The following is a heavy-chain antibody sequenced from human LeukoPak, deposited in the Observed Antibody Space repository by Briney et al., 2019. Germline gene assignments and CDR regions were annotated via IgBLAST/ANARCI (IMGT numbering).Heavy chain of an antibody. CDR2: IYYSGST. V-gene: IGHV4-59*01. CDR1: GGSISSYY. Sequence: PSETLSLTCTVSGGSISSYYWSWIRQPPGKGLEWIGYIYYSGSTNYSPSLKSRVTISVDTSKNQFSLKLSSVTAADTAVYYCARAPPSTIFGVVIGGDGAFDIWGQGTMVTVSS. CDR3: ARAPPSTIFGVVIGGDGAFDI. D-gene: IGHD3-3*01. J-gene: IGHJ3*02.